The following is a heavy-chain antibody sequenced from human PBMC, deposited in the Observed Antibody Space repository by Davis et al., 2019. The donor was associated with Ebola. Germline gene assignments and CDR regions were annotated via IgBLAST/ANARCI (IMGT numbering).Heavy chain of an antibody. CDR1: GFTFSSYA. V-gene: IGHV3-23*01. D-gene: IGHD3-3*01. Sequence: GESLKISCAASGFTFSSYAMSWVRQAPGKGLEWVSAISGSGGSTYYADSVKGRFTISRDNSKNTLYLQMNSLRAEDTAVYYCAKDFREGFWSGYYCGVCDYWGQGTLVTVSS. J-gene: IGHJ4*02. CDR3: AKDFREGFWSGYYCGVCDY. CDR2: ISGSGGST.